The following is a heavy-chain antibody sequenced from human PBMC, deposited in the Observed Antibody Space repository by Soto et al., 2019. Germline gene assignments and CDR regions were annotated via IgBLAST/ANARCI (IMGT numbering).Heavy chain of an antibody. CDR3: TRHRAPYSSSSLDY. CDR2: IHYSGST. Sequence: PSETLSLTCTVSGGSISIYYCSWIGQPPGKGLEWIGIIHYSGSTYYTPSLKSRVTISVDTSKNQSSLKLRSVTAPDTAVYCFTRHRAPYSSSSLDYWGQGTLVTVSS. V-gene: IGHV4-59*05. D-gene: IGHD6-6*01. CDR1: GGSISIYY. J-gene: IGHJ4*02.